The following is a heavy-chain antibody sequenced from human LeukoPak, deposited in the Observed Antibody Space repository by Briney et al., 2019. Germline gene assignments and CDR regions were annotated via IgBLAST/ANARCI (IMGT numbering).Heavy chain of an antibody. CDR1: GFTFSDYE. V-gene: IGHV3-23*01. J-gene: IGHJ4*02. CDR3: AKDLDIVATITGN. D-gene: IGHD5-12*01. CDR2: ISSSGGST. Sequence: GGSLKLSCAASGFTFSDYEMNWVRQAPGKGLEWVSYISSSGGSTYYADSVKGRFTISRDNSKNTLYLQMNSLRAEDTAVYYCAKDLDIVATITGNWGQGTLVTVSS.